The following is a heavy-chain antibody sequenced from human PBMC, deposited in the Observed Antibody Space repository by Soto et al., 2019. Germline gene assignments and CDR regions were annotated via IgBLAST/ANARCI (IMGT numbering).Heavy chain of an antibody. Sequence: AETLSLTCAVSAGSISSSNWWSCVRQSPVKGLEWIGEIYHSGSTNYNPSLKSRVTISVDKSKNQFSLKLSSVTAADAAVYYCARGGQYYYYGMDVWGQGTTVTVSS. J-gene: IGHJ6*02. CDR2: IYHSGST. D-gene: IGHD3-16*01. V-gene: IGHV4-4*02. CDR3: ARGGQYYYYGMDV. CDR1: AGSISSSNW.